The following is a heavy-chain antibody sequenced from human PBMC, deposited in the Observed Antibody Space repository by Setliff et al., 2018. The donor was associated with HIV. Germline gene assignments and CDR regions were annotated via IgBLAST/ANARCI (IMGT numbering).Heavy chain of an antibody. CDR2: IWNDGSDN. Sequence: PGGSLRLSCAASGFTFRTYGMHWVRQAPGKGLEWVALIWNDGSDNYYADSVKGRFTIYRDNSKNTLYLQMNSLRAEDTAVYYCARDREESLWFGELKYMDVWGKGTTVTVSS. D-gene: IGHD3-10*01. V-gene: IGHV3-33*01. CDR3: ARDREESLWFGELKYMDV. J-gene: IGHJ6*03. CDR1: GFTFRTYG.